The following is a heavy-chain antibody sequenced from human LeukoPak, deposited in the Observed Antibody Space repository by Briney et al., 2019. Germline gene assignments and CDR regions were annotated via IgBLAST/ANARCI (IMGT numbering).Heavy chain of an antibody. V-gene: IGHV3-11*03. CDR1: GFTLSDYY. J-gene: IGHJ3*02. CDR2: ISSSSSYT. D-gene: IGHD3-10*01. Sequence: GGSLRLSCAASGFTLSDYYMSWIRQAPGKGLEWVSYISSSSSYTNYADSVKGRFTISRDNAKNSLYLQMNSLRAEDTAVYYCARGSHVLLWFGELSGRAFDIWGQGTMVTVSS. CDR3: ARGSHVLLWFGELSGRAFDI.